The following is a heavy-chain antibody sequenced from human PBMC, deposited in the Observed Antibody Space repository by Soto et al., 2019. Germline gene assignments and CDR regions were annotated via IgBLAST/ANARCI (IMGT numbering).Heavy chain of an antibody. J-gene: IGHJ6*02. CDR1: GGSISSSNW. Sequence: SETRSLTCAVSGGSISSSNWWRWVRQPPGKGLEWIGEIYHSGSTNYNPSLKSRVTISVDKSKNQFSLKLSSVTAADTAVYYCASVRGGYNYAMDAWGQGTTVTVSS. D-gene: IGHD3-10*02. CDR3: ASVRGGYNYAMDA. V-gene: IGHV4-4*02. CDR2: IYHSGST.